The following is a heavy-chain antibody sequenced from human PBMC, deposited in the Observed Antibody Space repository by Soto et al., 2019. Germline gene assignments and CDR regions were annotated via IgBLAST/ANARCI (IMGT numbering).Heavy chain of an antibody. V-gene: IGHV3-30*03. CDR1: GIILSDTW. D-gene: IGHD2-21*01. J-gene: IGHJ4*02. CDR2: ISFDGRSK. Sequence: GGSLRLSCAASGIILSDTWMNWVRQAPGKGPEWVAVISFDGRSKDYADSVKGRFTISRDNSKSTLYLQMNSLRTEDTAVYYCARTLIAGQNDYWGQGTLVTVSS. CDR3: ARTLIAGQNDY.